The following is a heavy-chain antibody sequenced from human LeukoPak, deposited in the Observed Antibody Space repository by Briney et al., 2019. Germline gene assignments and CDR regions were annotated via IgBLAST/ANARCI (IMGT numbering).Heavy chain of an antibody. Sequence: SETLCLTCTVSGGSISSSSYYWGWIRQPPGKGLEWIGSIYCSGSTYYNPSLKSRVTISVDTSKNQFSLKLSSVTAADTAVYYCARHLRRAGAFDIWGQGTMVTVSS. CDR3: ARHLRRAGAFDI. CDR1: GGSISSSSYY. D-gene: IGHD3-10*01. J-gene: IGHJ3*02. V-gene: IGHV4-39*01. CDR2: IYCSGST.